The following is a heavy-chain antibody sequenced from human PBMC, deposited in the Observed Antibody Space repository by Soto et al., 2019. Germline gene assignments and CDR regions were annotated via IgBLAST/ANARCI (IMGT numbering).Heavy chain of an antibody. Sequence: QVQLQQWGAGLLKPSETLSLTCAVYGGSFSGYYWSWIRQPPGKGLEWLGEINHSGSTNYNPYLKSRVTISVDTSKNQFFLKRSSVTAADTAVYYCATTIRGGYYGSGSYYVPPYYYYCMDVWGKGTTVTVSS. CDR3: ATTIRGGYYGSGSYYVPPYYYYCMDV. J-gene: IGHJ6*03. D-gene: IGHD3-10*01. CDR1: GGSFSGYY. V-gene: IGHV4-34*01. CDR2: INHSGST.